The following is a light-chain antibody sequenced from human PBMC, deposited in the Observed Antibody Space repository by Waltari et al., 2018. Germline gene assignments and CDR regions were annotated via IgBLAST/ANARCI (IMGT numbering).Light chain of an antibody. CDR2: EAF. Sequence: DVQMTQSPSSLSASLGDRVTITCRPSHDISINFTWYQQKPGKAPKLLIYEAFNVQSGVPSRFSGSASGTKFTLTIGSLQPEDFATYYCQQSYHNPPTFGQGTRLDIE. J-gene: IGKJ5*01. CDR3: QQSYHNPPT. V-gene: IGKV1-39*01. CDR1: HDISIN.